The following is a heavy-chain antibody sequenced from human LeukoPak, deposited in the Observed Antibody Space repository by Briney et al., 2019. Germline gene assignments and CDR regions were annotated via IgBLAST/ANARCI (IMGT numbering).Heavy chain of an antibody. CDR3: ARELTPNYYDSSGYHK. CDR2: IYTNGST. J-gene: IGHJ4*02. D-gene: IGHD3-22*01. Sequence: SQTLSLTCTVSGGSISSGSYYWSWIRQPAGKGLEWIGRIYTNGSTNYNPSLKSRVTISVDTSKNQFSLKLSSVTAADTAVYYCARELTPNYYDSSGYHKWGQGTLVTVSS. V-gene: IGHV4-61*02. CDR1: GGSISSGSYY.